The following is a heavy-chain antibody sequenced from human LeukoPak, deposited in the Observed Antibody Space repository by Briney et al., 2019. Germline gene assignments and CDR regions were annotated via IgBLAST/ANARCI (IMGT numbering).Heavy chain of an antibody. CDR1: GFTFSSYG. D-gene: IGHD2-8*01. V-gene: IGHV3-33*06. CDR3: AKGVGYCTNGVCPPREYMDV. J-gene: IGHJ6*03. CDR2: IWYDGSNK. Sequence: GGSLRLSCAASGFTFSSYGMHWVRQAPGKGLEWVAVIWYDGSNKYYADSVKGRFTISRDNSKNTLYLQMNSLRAEDTAVYYCAKGVGYCTNGVCPPREYMDVWGKGTTVTVSS.